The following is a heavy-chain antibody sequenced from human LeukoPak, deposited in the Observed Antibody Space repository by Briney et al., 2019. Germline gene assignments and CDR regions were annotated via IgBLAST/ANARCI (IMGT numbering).Heavy chain of an antibody. CDR3: ARNDYGVLQGSFDI. J-gene: IGHJ3*02. D-gene: IGHD4-17*01. CDR2: IKKDGSAK. V-gene: IGHV3-7*01. Sequence: PGGSLRLSCAASGFSFSSYWMSWVRQAPGKGLEWVANIKKDGSAKYYVDSVKGRFSISRDNAKKSLYLQMNSLRAEDTAVYYCARNDYGVLQGSFDIWGQGTMVTVSS. CDR1: GFSFSSYW.